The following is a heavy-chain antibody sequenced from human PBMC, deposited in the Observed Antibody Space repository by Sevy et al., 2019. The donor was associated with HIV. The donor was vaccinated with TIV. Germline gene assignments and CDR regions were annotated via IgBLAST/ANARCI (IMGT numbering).Heavy chain of an antibody. CDR2: MTGNGGST. CDR1: GFTFSGYA. CDR3: AKWSHRYSSSWYGFDY. J-gene: IGHJ4*02. D-gene: IGHD6-13*01. Sequence: GESLKISCAAAGFTFSGYAMSWVRQGPGKGLEWISGMTGNGGSTYYADSVKGRSTISRDNSKNTLYLQMNSLRAEDTAVYYCAKWSHRYSSSWYGFDYWGQGALVTVSS. V-gene: IGHV3-23*01.